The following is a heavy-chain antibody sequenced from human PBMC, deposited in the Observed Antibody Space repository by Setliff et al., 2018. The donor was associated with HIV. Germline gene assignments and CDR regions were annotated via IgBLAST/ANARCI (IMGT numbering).Heavy chain of an antibody. D-gene: IGHD6-13*01. V-gene: IGHV4-38-2*02. J-gene: IGHJ5*02. Sequence: SETLSLTCTVSGDSISSDFYWGWIRQPPGKGQEWIGSISLSGSTYYNPSLQSRVTISIDMSKNHFSLNLKSVTAADTAIYYCARGLTAPAAAGSWGQGMLVTVSS. CDR2: ISLSGST. CDR1: GDSISSDFY. CDR3: ARGLTAPAAAGS.